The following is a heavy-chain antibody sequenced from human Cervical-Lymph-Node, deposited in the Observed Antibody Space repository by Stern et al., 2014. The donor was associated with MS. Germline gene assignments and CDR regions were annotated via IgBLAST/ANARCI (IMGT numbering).Heavy chain of an antibody. CDR2: IWYHGSNK. V-gene: IGHV3-33*01. J-gene: IGHJ6*02. CDR1: GFTFSTYG. Sequence: VQLEESGGDVVQPGRSLRLSCAASGFTFSTYGMHWVRQAPGKGLEWGAGIWYHGSNKYYADSVKGRFTISRDNSKNTLYLQMNSLRGEDTAIYYCARDRPPPPDYYGMDVWGQGTTVTVSS. CDR3: ARDRPPPPDYYGMDV.